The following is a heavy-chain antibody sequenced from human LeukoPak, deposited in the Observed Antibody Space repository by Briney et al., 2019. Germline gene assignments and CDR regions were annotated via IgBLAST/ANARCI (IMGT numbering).Heavy chain of an antibody. D-gene: IGHD3-22*01. J-gene: IGHJ4*02. CDR2: IYYSGST. Sequence: SETLSLTCTVSGGAISNGDYYWSWIRQPPGKGLEWIGYIYYSGSTYYNPSPKSRVTISVDTSKNQFSLKLSSVTAADTAVYYCARGGHSSGYYYGYDYWGQGTLVTVPS. CDR1: GGAISNGDYY. CDR3: ARGGHSSGYYYGYDY. V-gene: IGHV4-30-4*01.